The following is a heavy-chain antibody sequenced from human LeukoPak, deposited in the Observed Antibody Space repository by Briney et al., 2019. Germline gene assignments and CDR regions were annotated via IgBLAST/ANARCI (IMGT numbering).Heavy chain of an antibody. CDR1: GYTLTGYY. CDR2: IDPNSGGT. V-gene: IGHV1-2*02. D-gene: IGHD5-18*01. J-gene: IGHJ4*02. Sequence: ASVKVSCKASGYTLTGYYMHWVRQAPGQGLEWMGWIDPNSGGTNYAQKFQDRVTMTRDTSISTAYMELSRLRSDDTAVYYCARGGLYTYGLQEGSGRGSSHDCWGQGTLVTVSS. CDR3: ARGGLYTYGLQEGSGRGSSHDC.